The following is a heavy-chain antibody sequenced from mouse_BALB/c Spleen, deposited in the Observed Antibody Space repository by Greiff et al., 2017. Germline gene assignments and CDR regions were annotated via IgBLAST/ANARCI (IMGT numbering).Heavy chain of an antibody. J-gene: IGHJ3*01. Sequence: EVKLMESGPELVKPGASVKISCKASGYTFTDYNMHWVKQSHGKSLEWIGYIYPYNGGTGYNQKFKSKATLTVDNSSSTAYMELRSLTSEDSAVYYCARASYGNYPFAYWGQGTLVTVSA. V-gene: IGHV1S29*02. CDR1: GYTFTDYN. CDR3: ARASYGNYPFAY. CDR2: IYPYNGGT. D-gene: IGHD2-1*01.